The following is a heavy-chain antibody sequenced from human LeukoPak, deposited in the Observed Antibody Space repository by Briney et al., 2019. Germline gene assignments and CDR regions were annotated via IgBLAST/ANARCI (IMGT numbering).Heavy chain of an antibody. Sequence: SETLSLTCAVYGGSFSGYYWSWIRQPPGKGLEWIGEINHSGSTNYNPSLKSRVTISVDTSKNQFSLKLSSVTAADTAVYYCARVGCSSTSCHFPFDPWGQGTLVIVSS. CDR1: GGSFSGYY. CDR2: INHSGST. V-gene: IGHV4-34*01. CDR3: ARVGCSSTSCHFPFDP. J-gene: IGHJ5*02. D-gene: IGHD2-2*01.